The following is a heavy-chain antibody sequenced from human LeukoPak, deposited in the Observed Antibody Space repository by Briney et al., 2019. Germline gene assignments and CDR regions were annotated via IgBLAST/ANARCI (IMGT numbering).Heavy chain of an antibody. V-gene: IGHV1-69*06. CDR1: GGTFSSYA. CDR3: ASCSSTSCRPYYYYYGMDV. CDR2: IIPIFGTA. J-gene: IGHJ6*04. Sequence: ASVKVSCKASGGTFSSYAISWVRQAPGQGLEWMGGIIPIFGTANYAQKFQGRVTTTADKSTSTAYMELSSLRSEDTAVYYCASCSSTSCRPYYYYYGMDVWGKGTTVTVSS. D-gene: IGHD2-2*01.